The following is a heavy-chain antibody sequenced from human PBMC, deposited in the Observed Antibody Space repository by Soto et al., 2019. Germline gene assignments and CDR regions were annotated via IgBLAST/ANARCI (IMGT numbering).Heavy chain of an antibody. CDR3: GGLVVAPPRMNYFAY. CDR1: GYSFTSYW. CDR2: IYPGDSDT. J-gene: IGHJ4*02. V-gene: IGHV5-51*01. D-gene: IGHD2-21*01. Sequence: GESLKISCKGSGYSFTSYWIGWVRQMPGKGLEWMGIIYPGDSDTKYSPSFQGQVTISADKSISTAYLQWSSLKASDTAMYYCGGLVVAPPRMNYFAYWGRGSLVTVPS.